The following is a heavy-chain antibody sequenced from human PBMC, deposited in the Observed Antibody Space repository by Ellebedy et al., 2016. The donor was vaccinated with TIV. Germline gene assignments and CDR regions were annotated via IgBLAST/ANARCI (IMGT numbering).Heavy chain of an antibody. CDR1: YDSISSYY. J-gene: IGHJ4*02. V-gene: IGHV4-59*01. CDR3: ATGPNQDFFDY. D-gene: IGHD1-14*01. CDR2: IYYSGST. Sequence: MPSETLSLTCTVSYDSISSYYWSWIRQPPGKGLEWIGYIYYSGSTNYNPSLKSRVTISLDTSKNQLSLKLSSVTAADTAVYYCATGPNQDFFDYWGQGTLVTDSS.